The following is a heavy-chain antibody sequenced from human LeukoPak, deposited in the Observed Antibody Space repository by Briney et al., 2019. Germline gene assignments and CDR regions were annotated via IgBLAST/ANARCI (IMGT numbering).Heavy chain of an antibody. V-gene: IGHV4-31*03. J-gene: IGHJ4*02. D-gene: IGHD3-10*01. CDR2: IYYSGST. CDR1: GGSISSGGYY. Sequence: PSETLSLTCTVSGGSISSGGYYWSWIRQHPGTGLEWIGYIYYSGSTYYNPSLKSRVTISVDTSKNQFSLKLSSVTAADTAVYYCARALVETMVRGVIITGWFDYWGQGTLVTVSS. CDR3: ARALVETMVRGVIITGWFDY.